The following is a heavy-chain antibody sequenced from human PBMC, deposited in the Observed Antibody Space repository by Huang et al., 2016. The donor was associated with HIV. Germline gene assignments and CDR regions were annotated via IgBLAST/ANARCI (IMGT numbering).Heavy chain of an antibody. V-gene: IGHV4-34*01. J-gene: IGHJ4*02. CDR1: GGSFSGYY. D-gene: IGHD3-22*01. CDR2: MNDGGTT. CDR3: ARARYYYDTGGYWGLDF. Sequence: QVQLQQWGAGLLKPSETLSVTCAVYGGSFSGYYWTWIRQPPGKGLEWIGEMNDGGTTNNNPSRRSRVTISVDTSKNQFSLNLRSVTAADTAVYFCARARYYYDTGGYWGLDFWGQGTLVTVSS.